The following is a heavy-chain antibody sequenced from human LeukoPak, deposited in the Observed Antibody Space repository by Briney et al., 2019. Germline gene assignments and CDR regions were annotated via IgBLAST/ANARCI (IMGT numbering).Heavy chain of an antibody. CDR1: GFTFSSYA. V-gene: IGHV3-30-3*01. CDR3: ARDGYSLGGYYDSSGYPN. Sequence: GGSLRLSCAASGFTFSSYAMHWVRQAPGKGLEWVAVISYDGSIKYYADSVKGRFTISRDNSKNTLYLQMNSLRAEDTAVYYCARDGYSLGGYYDSSGYPNWGQGTLVTVSS. J-gene: IGHJ4*02. D-gene: IGHD3-22*01. CDR2: ISYDGSIK.